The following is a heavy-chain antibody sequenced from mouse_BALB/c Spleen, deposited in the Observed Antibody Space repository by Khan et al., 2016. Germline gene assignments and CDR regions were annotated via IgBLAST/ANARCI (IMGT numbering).Heavy chain of an antibody. CDR1: GYAFSSYW. D-gene: IGHD1-1*01. V-gene: IGHV1-80*01. Sequence: QVQLQQSGAELVRPGSSVKISCKASGYAFSSYWMNWVKQRPGQGLEWIGQIYPGDGDTNYNGEFKGKATLTADKSSSTAYMQLSSLTSEDSAVYFCARVPYYYASSPRYFDVWGAGTTVTVSS. CDR2: IYPGDGDT. CDR3: ARVPYYYASSPRYFDV. J-gene: IGHJ1*01.